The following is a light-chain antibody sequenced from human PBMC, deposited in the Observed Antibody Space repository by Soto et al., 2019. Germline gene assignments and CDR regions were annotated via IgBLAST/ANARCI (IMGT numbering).Light chain of an antibody. CDR2: GAS. J-gene: IGKJ2*01. Sequence: EIVLTQSPGTLSLSPGERATLSCRASQSVSSSYLAWYQQKPGQAPRLLIYGASSRATGIPDRFSGSGSGTDFTLTISRLEPGDFAVYYCQQYGSSPVTFGQGTKLEIK. CDR1: QSVSSSY. V-gene: IGKV3-20*01. CDR3: QQYGSSPVT.